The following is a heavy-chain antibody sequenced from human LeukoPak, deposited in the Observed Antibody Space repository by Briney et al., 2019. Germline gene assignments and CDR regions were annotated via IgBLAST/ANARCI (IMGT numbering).Heavy chain of an antibody. CDR1: GLPIADFA. V-gene: IGHV3-23*01. CDR3: AKETVVVVAATPDAFDI. Sequence: GGSLRLSCVASGLPIADFAMHWVRQAPGKGLEWVSGISGSGGSTHYADSVKDRFTISRDNSKNTLYLQMNSLRAEDTAVYYCAKETVVVVAATPDAFDIWGQGTMVTVSS. CDR2: ISGSGGST. J-gene: IGHJ3*02. D-gene: IGHD2-15*01.